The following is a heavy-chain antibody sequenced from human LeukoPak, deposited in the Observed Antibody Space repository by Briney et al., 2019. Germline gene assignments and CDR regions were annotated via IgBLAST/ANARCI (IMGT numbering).Heavy chain of an antibody. J-gene: IGHJ5*02. CDR1: GYTFTSYD. D-gene: IGHD6-6*01. V-gene: IGHV1-8*03. Sequence: ASVKVSCKASGYTFTSYDINWVRQATGQGLEWMGWMNPNSGNTGYAQKFQGRVTITRNTSISTAYMELSSLRSEDTAVYYCARVRPWQLVRWQTTENWFDPWGQGTLVTVSS. CDR3: ARVRPWQLVRWQTTENWFDP. CDR2: MNPNSGNT.